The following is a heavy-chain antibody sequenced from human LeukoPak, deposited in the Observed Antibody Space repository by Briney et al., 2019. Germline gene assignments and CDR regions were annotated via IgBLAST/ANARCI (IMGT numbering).Heavy chain of an antibody. CDR1: GLTFNKPC. D-gene: IGHD2-15*01. CDR2: IKTKTDRGTT. J-gene: IGHJ3*02. Sequence: GGSETLLCTPCGLTFNKPCVRWVRQAPGKGLEWVGRIKTKTDRGTTDYAAPVKGRFTISRDDSKNTLYLLMNSPKTEDTADHCCASEVEEAVSDGTFDIWGQGTMVTVSS. V-gene: IGHV3-15*01. CDR3: ASEVEEAVSDGTFDI.